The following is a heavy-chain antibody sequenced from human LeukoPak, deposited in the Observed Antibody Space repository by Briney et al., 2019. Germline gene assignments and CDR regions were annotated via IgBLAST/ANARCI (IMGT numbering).Heavy chain of an antibody. V-gene: IGHV4-59*01. Sequence: SETLSLTCTASGGSISSYYWSWIRQPPGKGLEWLGYIYYSGSTNYNPSLKSRVTISVDTSKNQFSLKLSSVTAADTAVYYCTLYDSSGYYPELWGQGTLVTVSS. D-gene: IGHD3-22*01. CDR1: GGSISSYY. CDR2: IYYSGST. CDR3: TLYDSSGYYPEL. J-gene: IGHJ4*02.